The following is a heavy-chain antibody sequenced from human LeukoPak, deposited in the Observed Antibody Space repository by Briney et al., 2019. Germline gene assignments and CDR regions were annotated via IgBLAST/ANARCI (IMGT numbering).Heavy chain of an antibody. V-gene: IGHV4-4*07. J-gene: IGHJ4*02. Sequence: SETLSLTCTVSGGSISGYYWSWIRQPAGEGLEWLGRIYTSGSTNYNPSLKSRVTMSVATSKNQFSLWLSSVTAADTAVYYCARDRSGDAALATRFFDYWGQGALVTVSS. CDR1: GGSISGYY. D-gene: IGHD3-10*01. CDR2: IYTSGST. CDR3: ARDRSGDAALATRFFDY.